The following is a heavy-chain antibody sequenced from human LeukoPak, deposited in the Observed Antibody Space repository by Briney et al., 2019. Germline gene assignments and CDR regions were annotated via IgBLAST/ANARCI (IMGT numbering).Heavy chain of an antibody. Sequence: GGSLRLSCAASGFTFDDYGMSWVRQAPGKGLEWVSGINWNGGSTGYADSVKGRFTIPRDNAKNSLYLQMNSLRAEDTALYYCAKARIAVAGTPDYWGQGTLVTVSS. CDR1: GFTFDDYG. V-gene: IGHV3-20*04. CDR2: INWNGGST. J-gene: IGHJ4*02. CDR3: AKARIAVAGTPDY. D-gene: IGHD6-19*01.